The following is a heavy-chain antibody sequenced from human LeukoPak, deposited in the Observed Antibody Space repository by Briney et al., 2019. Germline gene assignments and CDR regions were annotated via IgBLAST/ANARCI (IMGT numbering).Heavy chain of an antibody. Sequence: GGSLRLSCAASGSTFNGYAMSWVRQAPGKGLEWVSAISPTGAGTYYADSVKGLFSISRDNSKNTLYLQMNSLRAEDTAVYYCAKYTERAFDIWGRGTMVTVSS. CDR3: AKYTERAFDI. V-gene: IGHV3-23*01. CDR1: GSTFNGYA. J-gene: IGHJ3*02. CDR2: ISPTGAGT. D-gene: IGHD2-2*02.